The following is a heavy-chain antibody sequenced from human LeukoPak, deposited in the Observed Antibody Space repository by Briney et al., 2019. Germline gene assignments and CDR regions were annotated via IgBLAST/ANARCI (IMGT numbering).Heavy chain of an antibody. J-gene: IGHJ6*03. CDR2: FYARGNT. D-gene: IGHD3-10*01. CDR1: GGSISNYY. CDR3: AREGSYYGSGSYYPLDYYYYYMDV. V-gene: IGHV4-4*07. Sequence: SETLSLTCNVSGGSISNYYWSWIRQPAGKGLEWIGRFYARGNTNYNPSLKSRVTMSVDTSKNQFSLKLSSVTAADTAVYYCAREGSYYGSGSYYPLDYYYYYMDVWGKGTTVTISS.